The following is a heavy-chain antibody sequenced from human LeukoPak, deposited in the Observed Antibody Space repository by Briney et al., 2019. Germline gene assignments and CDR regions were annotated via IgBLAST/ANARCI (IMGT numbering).Heavy chain of an antibody. CDR3: ARDPSGYFNY. CDR2: RHYSGST. CDR1: GGSISSYY. V-gene: IGHV4-59*01. Sequence: SETLSLTCTVSGGSISSYYWSWIRQPPGKGLEWIGYRHYSGSTNYNPSLKSRVTISVDTSKNQFSLKLSSVTAADTAVYYCARDPSGYFNYWGQGTLATVSS. D-gene: IGHD3-22*01. J-gene: IGHJ4*02.